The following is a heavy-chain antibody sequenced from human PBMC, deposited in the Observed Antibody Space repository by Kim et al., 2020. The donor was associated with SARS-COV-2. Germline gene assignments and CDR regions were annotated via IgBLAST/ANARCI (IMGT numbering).Heavy chain of an antibody. CDR2: ISNSGSYI. J-gene: IGHJ6*02. V-gene: IGHV3-11*06. CDR3: VRDRGYFKSALMHGMDV. D-gene: IGHD3-10*01. Sequence: GGSLRLSCAASGFTFSNFYMTWIRQAPGKGLQWISYISNSGSYINYADSVKGRFIISRDNAKSSLYLQMNSLTAEDTAVYYCVRDRGYFKSALMHGMDVWGQGTTVTVSS. CDR1: GFTFSNFY.